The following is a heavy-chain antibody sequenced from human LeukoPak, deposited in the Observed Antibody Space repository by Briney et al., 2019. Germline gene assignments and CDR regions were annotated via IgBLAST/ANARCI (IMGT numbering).Heavy chain of an antibody. V-gene: IGHV3-53*01. CDR3: TRSSMAALAVDS. Sequence: GGSLRLSCAVSGFTVSSFHMSWVRQAPGKGLEWVSLIYSGGSTYYADSVKGRFTISRDNSKNTLYLQMNGLRAEDAAVYYCTRSSMAALAVDSWGQGTLVTVSS. J-gene: IGHJ4*02. D-gene: IGHD6-6*01. CDR2: IYSGGST. CDR1: GFTVSSFH.